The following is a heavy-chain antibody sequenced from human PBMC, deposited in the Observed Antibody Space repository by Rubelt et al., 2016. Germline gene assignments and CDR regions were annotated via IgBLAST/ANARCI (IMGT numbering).Heavy chain of an antibody. CDR1: GFTLNNYW. CDR3: ARDPPGLGIDY. V-gene: IGHV3-74*01. J-gene: IGHJ4*02. CDR2: IKYDGSAT. Sequence: GFTLNNYWMHWVRQAPGKGLVWVSEIKYDGSATNYADSVKGRFTISRDSAMSTLYLQMNSLRAEDTAVYYCARDPPGLGIDYWGLGTLVTVSS.